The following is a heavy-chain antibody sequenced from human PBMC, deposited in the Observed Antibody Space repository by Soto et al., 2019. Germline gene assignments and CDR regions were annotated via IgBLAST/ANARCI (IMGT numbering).Heavy chain of an antibody. D-gene: IGHD1-1*01. J-gene: IGHJ4*02. CDR3: ARKAWTRLDY. CDR1: GGSLTTPVW. Sequence: QLQLHESGPGLVKPSGTLSLTCGLSGGSLTTPVWWTWVRLRPGKGLEWIGEVFHSGSANYNPSRQSRVTISVDKSTNQFSLRLRSVTAAATAVYYCARKAWTRLDYWGQGALVTVSS. CDR2: VFHSGSA. V-gene: IGHV4-4*02.